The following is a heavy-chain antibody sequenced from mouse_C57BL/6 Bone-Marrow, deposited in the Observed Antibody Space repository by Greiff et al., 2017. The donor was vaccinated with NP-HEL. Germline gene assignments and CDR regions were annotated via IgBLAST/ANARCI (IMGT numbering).Heavy chain of an antibody. CDR2: IRSKSNNYAT. CDR1: GFSFNTYA. D-gene: IGHD1-1*01. Sequence: DVMLVESGGGLVQPKGSLKLSCAASGFSFNTYAMNWVRQAPGKGLEWVARIRSKSNNYATYHAGSVKDRFTIARYDSESMLYLQMNNVKTEDTAMYYCVRRDYYGSFDYWGQGTTLTVSS. V-gene: IGHV10-1*01. J-gene: IGHJ2*01. CDR3: VRRDYYGSFDY.